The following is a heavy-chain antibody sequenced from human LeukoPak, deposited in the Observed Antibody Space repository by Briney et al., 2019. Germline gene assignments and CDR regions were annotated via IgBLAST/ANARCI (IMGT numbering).Heavy chain of an antibody. CDR1: GFTFSRYW. J-gene: IGHJ6*03. D-gene: IGHD3-10*01. CDR2: IKQDGSEK. V-gene: IGHV3-7*01. CDR3: ARVGSYYYYYMDV. Sequence: GGSLRLSCAASGFTFSRYWMNWVRQAPGKGLEWVANIKQDGSEKYYVDSVKGRFTISRDNAKNSLYLQMNSLRAEDTAVYYCARVGSYYYYYMDVWGKGTTVTVSS.